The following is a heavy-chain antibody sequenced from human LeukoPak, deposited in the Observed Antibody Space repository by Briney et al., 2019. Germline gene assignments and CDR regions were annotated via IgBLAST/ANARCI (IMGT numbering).Heavy chain of an antibody. CDR2: LDTTGTVT. Sequence: GGSLRLSCAASGFTFSSYGMNWVRQAPGKRLEWVSFLDTTGTVTTYADSVKGRFTISRDIAKNTLHLEMNSLRAEDTGIYYCARGVDYAMDVWGQGTTVTVSS. CDR3: ARGVDYAMDV. V-gene: IGHV3-74*01. J-gene: IGHJ6*02. CDR1: GFTFSSYG.